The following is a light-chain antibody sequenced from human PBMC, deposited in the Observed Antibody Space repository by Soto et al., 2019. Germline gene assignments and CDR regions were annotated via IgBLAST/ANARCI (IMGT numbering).Light chain of an antibody. J-gene: IGLJ3*02. CDR1: NNDVGAYNY. Sequence: QSALTQPASVSGSPGQSITISCTGTNNDVGAYNYVSWYQQHPGKAPKTMIYDVSNRPSGVSNRFSGSKSGNTASLTISGLQAEDEADYYCSSYTRSNTVLFGRGTKVTVL. V-gene: IGLV2-14*03. CDR3: SSYTRSNTVL. CDR2: DVS.